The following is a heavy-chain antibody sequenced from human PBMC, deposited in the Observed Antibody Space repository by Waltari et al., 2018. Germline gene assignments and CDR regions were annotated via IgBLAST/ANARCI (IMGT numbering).Heavy chain of an antibody. D-gene: IGHD5-18*01. V-gene: IGHV3-23*01. J-gene: IGHJ4*02. CDR1: GFTFSSYA. CDR3: AKALGRGYSYGSFDY. CDR2: ISGIGGST. Sequence: EVQLLESGGGLVQPGGSLRLSCAASGFTFSSYAMSWVRQAPGKGLEWVSAISGIGGSTYYADSVKGRFTISRDNSKNTLYLQMNSLRAEDTAVYYCAKALGRGYSYGSFDYWGQGTLVTVSS.